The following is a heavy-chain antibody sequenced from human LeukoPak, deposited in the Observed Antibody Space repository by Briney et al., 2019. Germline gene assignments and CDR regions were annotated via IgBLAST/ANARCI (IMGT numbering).Heavy chain of an antibody. CDR1: GCSISSYY. D-gene: IGHD3-10*01. CDR3: ARVTESYGSGRSHNYYYYYMDV. Sequence: PSEALSLTCTVSGCSISSYYWSWIRQPPGKGLEWIGYIHYSGSTNYNPSLKSRVTISVDMSKNQSSLKLSSVTAADTAVYYCARVTESYGSGRSHNYYYYYMDVWGKGTTVTISS. CDR2: IHYSGST. J-gene: IGHJ6*03. V-gene: IGHV4-59*01.